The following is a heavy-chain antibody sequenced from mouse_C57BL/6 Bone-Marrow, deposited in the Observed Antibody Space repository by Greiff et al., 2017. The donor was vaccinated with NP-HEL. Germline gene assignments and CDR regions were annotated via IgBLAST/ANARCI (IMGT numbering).Heavy chain of an antibody. CDR2: IYPRSGNT. V-gene: IGHV1-81*01. CDR1: GYTFTSYG. CDR3: ARPYGSSYEGYAMGD. Sequence: VKLQQSGAELARPGASVKLSCKASGYTFTSYGISWVKQRPGQGLEWIGEIYPRSGNTYYNEKFKGKATLTADKSSSTAYMELRSLTSEDSAVYFCARPYGSSYEGYAMGDWGKGTSVTVAS. D-gene: IGHD1-1*01. J-gene: IGHJ4*01.